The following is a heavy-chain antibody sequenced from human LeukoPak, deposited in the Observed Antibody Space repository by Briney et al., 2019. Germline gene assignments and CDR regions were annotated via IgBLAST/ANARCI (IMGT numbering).Heavy chain of an antibody. CDR1: GFTFSSYA. D-gene: IGHD2-2*01. Sequence: AGGSLRLSCAASGFTFSSYAMSWVRQAPGKGLEWVSAISGSGGSTYYTDSVKGRFTISRDNSKNTLYLQMNSLRAEDTAVYYCAKEGQYQLLYFDYWGQGTLVTVSS. J-gene: IGHJ4*02. V-gene: IGHV3-23*01. CDR2: ISGSGGST. CDR3: AKEGQYQLLYFDY.